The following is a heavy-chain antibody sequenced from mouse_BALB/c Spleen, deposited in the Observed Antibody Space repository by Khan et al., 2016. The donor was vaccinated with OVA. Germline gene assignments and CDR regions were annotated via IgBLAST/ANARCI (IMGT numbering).Heavy chain of an antibody. CDR1: GYSFTSYW. D-gene: IGHD1-1*02. V-gene: IGHV1-5*01. CDR3: TRSCGSFYFDY. Sequence: VQLKQSGTVPARPGASVKMSCKASGYSFTSYWMHWVTQRPGQGLEWIGAFYPGSSDTRYNQMFKDRAKLTVVTSASTVYMELSSLTNEDSAVYYCTRSCGSFYFDYWGQGTTLTVSS. CDR2: FYPGSSDT. J-gene: IGHJ2*01.